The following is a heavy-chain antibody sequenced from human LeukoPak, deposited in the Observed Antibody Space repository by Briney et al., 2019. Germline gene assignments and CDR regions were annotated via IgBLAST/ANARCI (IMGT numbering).Heavy chain of an antibody. V-gene: IGHV3-23*01. CDR3: GTEYYDFWSGYSTGGDYFDY. Sequence: GGSLRLSCAASGFTFSSYAMSWVRQAPGKGLEWVSAISGSGGSTYYADSVRGRFTISRDNSKNTLYLQMNSLRDEDTAVYYCGTEYYDFWSGYSTGGDYFDYWGQGTLVTVSS. CDR2: ISGSGGST. CDR1: GFTFSSYA. J-gene: IGHJ4*02. D-gene: IGHD3-3*01.